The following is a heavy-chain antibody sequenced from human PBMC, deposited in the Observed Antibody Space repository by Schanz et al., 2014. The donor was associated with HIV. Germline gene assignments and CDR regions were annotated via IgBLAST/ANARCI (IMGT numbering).Heavy chain of an antibody. Sequence: QVQLVQSGAEVKKPGASVKVSCKASGYTFTGYYMHWVRQAPGQGLEWMGWINPSGGRTNYAQKFQGRVSMTTDTSTSTVYMELRSLRSEDTAVYYCARDLGGDFWSSQGGLDPWGQGTLVTVSS. V-gene: IGHV1-46*01. CDR1: GYTFTGYY. CDR2: INPSGGRT. D-gene: IGHD3-3*01. CDR3: ARDLGGDFWSSQGGLDP. J-gene: IGHJ5*02.